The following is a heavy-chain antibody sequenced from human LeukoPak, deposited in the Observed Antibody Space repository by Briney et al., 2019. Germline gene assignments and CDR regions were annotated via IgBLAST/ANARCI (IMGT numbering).Heavy chain of an antibody. V-gene: IGHV4-31*03. CDR3: ARSDLAGTPIDY. J-gene: IGHJ4*02. Sequence: PSQTLSLTCTVSGGSISSGGYYWSWIRQHPGKGLEWIGYIYYSGSTYYNPSLKSRVTISVDTSKNQFSLKLSSVTAADTAVYYCARSDLAGTPIDYWGQGTLVTVPS. CDR2: IYYSGST. CDR1: GGSISSGGYY. D-gene: IGHD2-15*01.